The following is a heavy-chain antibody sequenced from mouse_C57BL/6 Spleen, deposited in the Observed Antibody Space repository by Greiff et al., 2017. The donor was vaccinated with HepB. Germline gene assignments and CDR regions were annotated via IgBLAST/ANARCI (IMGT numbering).Heavy chain of an antibody. D-gene: IGHD1-1*01. J-gene: IGHJ1*03. Sequence: EVQLQESGGGLVQPKGSLKLSCAASGFTFNTYAMHWVRQAPGKGLEWVARIRSKSSNYATYYADSVKDRFTISRDDSQSMLYLQMNNLKTEDTAMYYCVRAGYGSSPLYWYFDVWGTGTTVTVSS. V-gene: IGHV10-3*01. CDR2: IRSKSSNYAT. CDR3: VRAGYGSSPLYWYFDV. CDR1: GFTFNTYA.